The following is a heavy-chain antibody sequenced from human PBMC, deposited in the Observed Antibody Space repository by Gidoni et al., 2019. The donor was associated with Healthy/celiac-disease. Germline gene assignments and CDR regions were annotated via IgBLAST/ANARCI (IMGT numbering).Heavy chain of an antibody. V-gene: IGHV3-23*01. CDR3: AKDGPVADITMVRGLCGGFDP. CDR1: GFTFSSYA. J-gene: IGHJ5*02. D-gene: IGHD3-10*01. CDR2: ISGSGGST. Sequence: EVQLLESGGGLVQPGGSLRLSCAASGFTFSSYAMSWVRPAPGKGLEWVSAISGSGGSTYYADSVKGRFTISRDNSKNTLYRQMNSLRAEDTAVYYCAKDGPVADITMVRGLCGGFDPWGQGTLVTVSS.